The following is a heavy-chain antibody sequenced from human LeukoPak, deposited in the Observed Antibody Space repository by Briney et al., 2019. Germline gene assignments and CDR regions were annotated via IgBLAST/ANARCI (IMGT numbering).Heavy chain of an antibody. J-gene: IGHJ4*02. CDR3: ARGKYGGYFIDY. CDR1: GFIFSNYG. CDR2: ISFSSTHI. Sequence: GSLRLSCAASGFIFSNYGMSWVRQAPGKGLEWVSSISFSSTHIYYADSIQGRFTISRDNAKNTVYLQMNSLRAEDTAVYYCARGKYGGYFIDYWGQGTLVTVSS. D-gene: IGHD5-12*01. V-gene: IGHV3-21*01.